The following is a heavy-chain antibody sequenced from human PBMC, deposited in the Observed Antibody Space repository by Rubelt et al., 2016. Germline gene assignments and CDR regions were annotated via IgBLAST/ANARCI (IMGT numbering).Heavy chain of an antibody. D-gene: IGHD3-16*01. V-gene: IGHV3-66*01. CDR1: GFTVSSNH. J-gene: IGHJ6*02. CDR3: VRVMGGGSVSGMDV. Sequence: CGGGLVQPGGSLRLSCAASGFTVSSNHMSWVRQAPGKGLEWVSLIYSGGSTYYADSVKGRFTISRDNSKNTVYLQMNSLRAEDTAVYYCVRVMGGGSVSGMDVWGQGTTVTVSS. CDR2: IYSGGST.